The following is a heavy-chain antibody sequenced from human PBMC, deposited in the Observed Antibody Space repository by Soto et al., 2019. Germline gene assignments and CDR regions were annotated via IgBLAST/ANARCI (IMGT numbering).Heavy chain of an antibody. V-gene: IGHV4-4*02. CDR1: GVSISSDNW. CDR3: ARDQGSHPGD. J-gene: IGHJ4*02. CDR2: IHHSVST. Sequence: QVQLQESGPGLVRPSGTVSLTCAVSGVSISSDNWWCWVRQPPGKALEWIGEIHHSVSTKYNPSLKRRVTMSVVPSKDLFSLTLNSVTDADTAFYYCARDQGSHPGDWGQGTLVSISS. D-gene: IGHD6-13*01.